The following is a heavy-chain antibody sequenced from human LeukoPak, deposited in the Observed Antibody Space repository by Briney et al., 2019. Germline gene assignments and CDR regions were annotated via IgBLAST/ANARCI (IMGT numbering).Heavy chain of an antibody. CDR3: AKDRDSTGYFLYFDV. D-gene: IGHD3-22*01. Sequence: GGSLRFSCETSGFRFDDYAMHWVRQVPGKGLEWVSLITWDGTTTDYADSVRGRFTVSRDNNKNSLYLHMSSLRHEDTALYFCAKDRDSTGYFLYFDVWGRGTLVTVSS. J-gene: IGHJ2*01. CDR2: ITWDGTTT. CDR1: GFRFDDYA. V-gene: IGHV3-43D*03.